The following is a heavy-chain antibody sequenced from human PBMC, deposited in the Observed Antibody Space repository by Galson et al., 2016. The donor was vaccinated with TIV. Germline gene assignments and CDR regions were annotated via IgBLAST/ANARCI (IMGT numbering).Heavy chain of an antibody. CDR1: GFTFSIYT. CDR3: AREGRDGYNPYLDF. V-gene: IGHV3-48*01. D-gene: IGHD5-24*01. J-gene: IGHJ4*02. CDR2: ISSSFTPI. Sequence: SLRLSCAASGFTFSIYTMNWVRQAPGKGLEWISYISSSFTPIYYADSVRGRFTISRDNAKNSLYLQMNSLRAEDTAVYYCAREGRDGYNPYLDFWGQGTLVTVSS.